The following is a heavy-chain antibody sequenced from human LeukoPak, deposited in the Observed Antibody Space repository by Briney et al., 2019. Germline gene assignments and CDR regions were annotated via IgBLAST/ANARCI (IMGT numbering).Heavy chain of an antibody. Sequence: GGSLRLSCAASGIPVSSYSMNWVRQGPGKGLEWVSSISSSSSYIHYADSVKGRFTISRDNAKNSLYLQMDSLRAEDTAVYYCARSFGSGSYPMDVWGQGTTVTVSS. CDR2: ISSSSSYI. CDR1: GIPVSSYS. CDR3: ARSFGSGSYPMDV. J-gene: IGHJ6*02. D-gene: IGHD3-10*01. V-gene: IGHV3-21*01.